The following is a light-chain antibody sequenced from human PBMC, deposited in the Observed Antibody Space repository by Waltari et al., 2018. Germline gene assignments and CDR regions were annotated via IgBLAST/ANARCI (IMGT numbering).Light chain of an antibody. Sequence: DIQMTQSPSTLSASVGDRVTITCRPSQSISSWLAWYQQKPGKAPKLLIYKASSLESGVPSRFSGSGSGTDFTLTISSLQPDDFATYYCQQYDSYSGTFGQGTKVEIK. V-gene: IGKV1-5*03. CDR3: QQYDSYSGT. J-gene: IGKJ1*01. CDR2: KAS. CDR1: QSISSW.